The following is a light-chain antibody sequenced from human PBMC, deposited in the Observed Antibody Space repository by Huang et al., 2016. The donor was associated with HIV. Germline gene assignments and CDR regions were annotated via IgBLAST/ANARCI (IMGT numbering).Light chain of an antibody. V-gene: IGKV3-15*01. J-gene: IGKJ1*01. CDR2: GAS. CDR1: QTVNSN. Sequence: EIVMTQSPATLSVSPGERATLSCRASQTVNSNLAWYQHYPGQAPRLLIYGASTRATGVPARFSGSGSGTKFTLTISSLQSEDFAVYYCQQYNNWLAFGQGTKVEIK. CDR3: QQYNNWLA.